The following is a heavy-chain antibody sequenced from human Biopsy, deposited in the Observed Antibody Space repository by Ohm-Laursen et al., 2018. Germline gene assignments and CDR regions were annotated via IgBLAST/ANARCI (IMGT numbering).Heavy chain of an antibody. D-gene: IGHD3-9*01. Sequence: ASVKVSCKASGYTFASYYLHWVRQAPGHGLEWMGWINPNSGNANYAQSFQGRLTVTRDTSISTAYMELTSLTFDDTAIYYCARVPAYPSIDGYYGLDLWGQGTTVTVSS. J-gene: IGHJ6*02. CDR3: ARVPAYPSIDGYYGLDL. V-gene: IGHV1-2*02. CDR2: INPNSGNA. CDR1: GYTFASYY.